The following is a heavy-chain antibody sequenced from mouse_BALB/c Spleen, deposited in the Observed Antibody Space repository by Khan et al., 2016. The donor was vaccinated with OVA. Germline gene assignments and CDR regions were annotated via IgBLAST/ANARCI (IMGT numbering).Heavy chain of an antibody. V-gene: IGHV2-6-5*01. CDR3: ARDAAYYCMDY. Sequence: QVQLKESGPGLVAPSQSLSITCTVSGFSLTDYAVSWIRQPPGKGLEWLGVIWVSGSKYYNSVLKPRLSISKDNSKSQVFLKMISLQTDDTAMYFCARDAAYYCMDYWGQGTSVTVS. J-gene: IGHJ4*01. CDR1: GFSLTDYA. CDR2: IWVSGSK.